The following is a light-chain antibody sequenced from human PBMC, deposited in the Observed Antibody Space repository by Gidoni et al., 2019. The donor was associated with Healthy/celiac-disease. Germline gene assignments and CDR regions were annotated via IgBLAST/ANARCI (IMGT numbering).Light chain of an antibody. J-gene: IGKJ4*01. CDR1: QDISNY. CDR2: DSY. V-gene: IGKV1-33*01. Sequence: DIQMTKSPSSLSASVGERDTITCQASQDISNYLNWYQHKSGKAPKLLIYDSYNLETGVPSRFSGSGSGTDFTFTISSLQPEDIATYYCQQYDNLPLTFGGXTKVEIK. CDR3: QQYDNLPLT.